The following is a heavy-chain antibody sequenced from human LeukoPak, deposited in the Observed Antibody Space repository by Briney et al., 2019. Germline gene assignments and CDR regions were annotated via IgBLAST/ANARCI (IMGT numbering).Heavy chain of an antibody. V-gene: IGHV3-30*03. CDR2: ISHDGTNI. D-gene: IGHD3-9*01. J-gene: IGHJ4*02. CDR3: AETGPTDF. Sequence: GRSLRLSRAASGFTFSSYGMHWVRQAPGKGLEWVAAISHDGTNIHYAESVKGRFTISRDNSKSMLYLQMNSLRAEDTALYYCAETGPTDFWGQGTLVTVSS. CDR1: GFTFSSYG.